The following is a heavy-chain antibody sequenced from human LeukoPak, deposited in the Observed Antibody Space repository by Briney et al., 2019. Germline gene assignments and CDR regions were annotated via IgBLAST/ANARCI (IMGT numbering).Heavy chain of an antibody. V-gene: IGHV1-18*04. Sequence: ASVKVSCKESGYTFTSYGISWVRQALGQGLGWGGWISAYNGNTNYAQKLQGRVTMTTDTSTSTAYMEQRRLRSDDTAVYYCARAPRVAAAGLLDYWGQGNLFTVSS. CDR1: GYTFTSYG. D-gene: IGHD6-13*01. J-gene: IGHJ4*02. CDR2: ISAYNGNT. CDR3: ARAPRVAAAGLLDY.